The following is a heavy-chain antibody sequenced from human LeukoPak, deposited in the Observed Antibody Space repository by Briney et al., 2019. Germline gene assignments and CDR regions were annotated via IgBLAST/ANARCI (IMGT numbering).Heavy chain of an antibody. CDR1: GYTFTSYD. Sequence: ASVKVSCKASGYTFTSYDINWVRQATGQGLEWMGWMNPNSGNTGYAQKFRGRVTMTRNTSISTAYMELSSLRSEDTAVYYCARAGVPLRAIFGVVIYGNWFDPWSQGTLVTVSS. CDR2: MNPNSGNT. D-gene: IGHD3-3*01. J-gene: IGHJ5*02. V-gene: IGHV1-8*01. CDR3: ARAGVPLRAIFGVVIYGNWFDP.